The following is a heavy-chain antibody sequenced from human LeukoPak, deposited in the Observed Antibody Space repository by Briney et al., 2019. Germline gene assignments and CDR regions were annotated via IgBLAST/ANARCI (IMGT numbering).Heavy chain of an antibody. D-gene: IGHD5-24*01. Sequence: VASVKVSCKASGGTFSSYTISWVRQAPGQGLEWMGRIIPILGIANYAQKFQGRVTITADKSTSTAYMELSSLRSEDTAVYYCARGSLITYYYYMDVWGKGTAVTVSS. CDR1: GGTFSSYT. V-gene: IGHV1-69*02. CDR3: ARGSLITYYYYMDV. J-gene: IGHJ6*03. CDR2: IIPILGIA.